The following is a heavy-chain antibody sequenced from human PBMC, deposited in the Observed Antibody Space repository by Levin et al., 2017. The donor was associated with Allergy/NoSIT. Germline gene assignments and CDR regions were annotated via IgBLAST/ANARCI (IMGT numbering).Heavy chain of an antibody. D-gene: IGHD6-13*01. J-gene: IGHJ3*01. V-gene: IGHV3-74*01. CDR3: ARARQLVGTDALDV. CDR1: GFTLSSYW. CDR2: IDSDGTSA. Sequence: GESLKISCSASGFTLSSYWMHWVRQAPGKGLVWVSRIDSDGTSASHADSVKGRFTISRDNAKNTLYLQMHSLRVEDTAVYYCARARQLVGTDALDVWGQGTMVTVSS.